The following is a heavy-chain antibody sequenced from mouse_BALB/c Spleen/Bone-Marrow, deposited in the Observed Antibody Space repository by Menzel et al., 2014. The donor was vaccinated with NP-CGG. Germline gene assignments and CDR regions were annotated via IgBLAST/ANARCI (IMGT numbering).Heavy chain of an antibody. CDR1: GFNIKDTY. J-gene: IGHJ2*01. D-gene: IGHD2-4*01. CDR3: ALYYDYDVGY. Sequence: AQLKQSGAELVKPGASVKLSCTASGFNIKDTYMHWVKQRPEQGLEWIGRIDPANGNTKYDPNFQGKATITAESSSNAAYLQLSSLTSEDTAVYYCALYYDYDVGYWGQGTTLTVSS. CDR2: IDPANGNT. V-gene: IGHV14-3*02.